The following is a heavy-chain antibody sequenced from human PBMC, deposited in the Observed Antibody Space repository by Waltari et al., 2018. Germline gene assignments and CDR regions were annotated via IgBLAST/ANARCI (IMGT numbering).Heavy chain of an antibody. CDR2: IKQDGSEK. CDR3: ARGTVTTL. Sequence: EVQLVESGGGWVQPGGSLRLYCAASGFPFGSYWLSWVRQAPGKGLEWVANIKQDGSEKYYVDSVKGRFTISRDNAKNSLYLQMNSLRAEDTAVYYCARGTVTTLWGQGTLVTVSS. V-gene: IGHV3-7*01. J-gene: IGHJ4*02. D-gene: IGHD4-17*01. CDR1: GFPFGSYW.